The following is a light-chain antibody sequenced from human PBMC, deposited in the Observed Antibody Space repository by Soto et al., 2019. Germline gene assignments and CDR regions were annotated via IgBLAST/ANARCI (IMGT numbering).Light chain of an antibody. CDR2: DAS. V-gene: IGKV3-11*01. CDR1: QSVSSY. Sequence: EIVLTQSPATLSLSPGERATLSCRASQSVSSYLAWYQQKPGQAPRLLIYDASTRATGIPARFSGSGSGTEFTLTITSLRPEDFGVYYCQQRSNWPRTFGQGTKVDIK. CDR3: QQRSNWPRT. J-gene: IGKJ1*01.